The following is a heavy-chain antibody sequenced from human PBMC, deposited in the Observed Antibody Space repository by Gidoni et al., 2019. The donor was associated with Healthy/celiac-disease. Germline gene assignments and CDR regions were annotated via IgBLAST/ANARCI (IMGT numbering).Heavy chain of an antibody. V-gene: IGHV2-70*01. J-gene: IGHJ3*02. Sequence: QVTLRESGPALVKPTQTLTLTCTFSGFSLSTSGMCVSWIRQPPGKALEWLALIDWDDDTYYSTSLKTRLNISKDTSKNQVVLTMTNMDPVDTATYYCARSPNTYYYDSSGYDVAFDIWGRGTMVTVSS. CDR2: IDWDDDT. D-gene: IGHD3-22*01. CDR3: ARSPNTYYYDSSGYDVAFDI. CDR1: GFSLSTSGMC.